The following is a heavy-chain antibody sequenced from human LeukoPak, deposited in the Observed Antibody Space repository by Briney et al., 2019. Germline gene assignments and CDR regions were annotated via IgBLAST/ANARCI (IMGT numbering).Heavy chain of an antibody. D-gene: IGHD1-14*01. CDR1: GFTSNNYY. CDR2: IRQDGGDR. CDR3: ARAGVYNNNRYWFDS. Sequence: GGSLRLSCAASGFTSNNYYMGWVRQAPGKGLEWVANIRQDGGDRNYVDSVKGRLTISRDNVKNLMFLQMNSLRVEDTAVYCCARAGVYNNNRYWFDSWGQGTLVTVSS. V-gene: IGHV3-7*03. J-gene: IGHJ5*01.